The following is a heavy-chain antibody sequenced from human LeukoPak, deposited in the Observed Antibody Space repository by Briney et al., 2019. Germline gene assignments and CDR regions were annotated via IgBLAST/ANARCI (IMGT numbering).Heavy chain of an antibody. V-gene: IGHV3-74*01. J-gene: IGHJ4*02. CDR3: ARDQDGSTDY. CDR1: GFTLSRNW. D-gene: IGHD3-10*01. CDR2: ISSAGTNT. Sequence: GGSLRLSCAASGFTLSRNWMHWVRQAPGKGLVGVSHISSAGTNTRYADSVKGRFTTSRDNAKNMLYLQMNSLRAEDTAVYYCARDQDGSTDYWGQGTLVTVSS.